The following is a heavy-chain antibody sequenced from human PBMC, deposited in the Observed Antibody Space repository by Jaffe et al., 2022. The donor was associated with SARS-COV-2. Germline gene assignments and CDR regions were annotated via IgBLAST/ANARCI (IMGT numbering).Heavy chain of an antibody. CDR3: ARDSGMIAAAGSYYYYGMDV. CDR2: TYYRSKWYN. D-gene: IGHD6-13*01. CDR1: GDSVSSNSAA. Sequence: QVQLQQSGPGLVKPSQTLSLTCAISGDSVSSNSAAWNWIRQSPSRGLEWLGRTYYRSKWYNDYAVSVKSRITINPDTSKNQFSLQLNSVTPEDTAVYYCARDSGMIAAAGSYYYYGMDVWGQGTTVTVSS. J-gene: IGHJ6*02. V-gene: IGHV6-1*01.